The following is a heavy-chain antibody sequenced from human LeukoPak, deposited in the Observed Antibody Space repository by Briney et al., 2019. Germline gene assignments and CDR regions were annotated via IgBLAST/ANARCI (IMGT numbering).Heavy chain of an antibody. CDR2: ISSSGSTI. D-gene: IGHD6-13*01. V-gene: IGHV3-11*01. CDR3: ASVGPSSWAGIYAFDI. CDR1: GFTFSDYY. Sequence: GGSLRLSCAASGFTFSDYYMSWIRQAPGKGLEWVSYISSSGSTIYYADSVKGRFTISRDNAKNSLYLQMNSLRAEDTAVYYCASVGPSSWAGIYAFDIWGQGTMVTVSS. J-gene: IGHJ3*02.